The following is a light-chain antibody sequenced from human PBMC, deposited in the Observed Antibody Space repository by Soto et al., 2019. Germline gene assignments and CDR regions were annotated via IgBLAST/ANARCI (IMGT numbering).Light chain of an antibody. Sequence: AIHMTQSPSSLSASAGDRVTITCRAGQHIRSDLCWYQPKPAKAPKLLIYDNSSLQSGVPPRFSGGGGGTDYTLTISSLQPEDFATYYCRQQYNYPLTFGGGTKVDIK. V-gene: IGKV1-6*02. J-gene: IGKJ4*01. CDR3: RQQYNYPLT. CDR1: QHIRSD. CDR2: DNS.